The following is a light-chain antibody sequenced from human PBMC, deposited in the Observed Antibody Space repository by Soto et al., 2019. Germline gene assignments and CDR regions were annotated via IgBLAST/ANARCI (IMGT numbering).Light chain of an antibody. CDR2: DVS. CDR3: SSYTSSSTLVV. J-gene: IGLJ1*01. CDR1: SSDVGGYNY. V-gene: IGLV2-14*01. Sequence: QSALTQPASVSGSPGQSITISCTGTSSDVGGYNYVSWYQQHPGKAPKLMIYDVSNRPSGVSNRFSGSKSGNTASLTISGLQAEGEADYYCSSYTSSSTLVVFGTGTKVTVL.